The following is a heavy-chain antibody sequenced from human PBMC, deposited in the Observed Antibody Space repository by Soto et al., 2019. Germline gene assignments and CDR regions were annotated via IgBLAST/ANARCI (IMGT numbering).Heavy chain of an antibody. CDR2: IYYSGST. Sequence: QLQLQESGPGLVKPSETLSLTCTVSGGSISSSSYYWGWIRQPPGKGLEWIGSIYYSGSTYYNPPLKSRVTISVDTSKNQFSLKLSSVTAADTAVYYCARYIVVVPAAIQGGWFDPWGQGTLVTVSS. CDR3: ARYIVVVPAAIQGGWFDP. CDR1: GGSISSSSYY. J-gene: IGHJ5*02. V-gene: IGHV4-39*01. D-gene: IGHD2-2*01.